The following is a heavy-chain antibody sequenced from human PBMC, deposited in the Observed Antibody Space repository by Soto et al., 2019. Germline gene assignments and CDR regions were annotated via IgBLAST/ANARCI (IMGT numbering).Heavy chain of an antibody. CDR1: GGFISRYY. CDR2: IHYSGST. J-gene: IGHJ5*02. V-gene: IGHV4-59*01. CDR3: ARDREGLQFDP. Sequence: PSETLSLTCTVSGGFISRYYWSWIRQPPGKGLEWIGYIHYSGSTNLNPSLRSRGTISVDTSKNQFSLKLSSVTAADTAVYYCARDREGLQFDPWGQGTLVTVSS. D-gene: IGHD4-4*01.